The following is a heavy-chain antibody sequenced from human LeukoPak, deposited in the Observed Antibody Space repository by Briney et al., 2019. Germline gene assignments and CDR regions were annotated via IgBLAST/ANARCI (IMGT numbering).Heavy chain of an antibody. V-gene: IGHV4-4*09. Sequence: PSETLSLTCTVSGGSISSYYWSWIRQPPGKGLEWIGYIYTSGSTNYNPSLKSRVTRSVDTSKNQFSLKLSSVTAADTAVYYCARQLPYYYVSSAWVDPWGQGTLVTVSS. CDR2: IYTSGST. CDR3: ARQLPYYYVSSAWVDP. J-gene: IGHJ5*02. CDR1: GGSISSYY. D-gene: IGHD3-22*01.